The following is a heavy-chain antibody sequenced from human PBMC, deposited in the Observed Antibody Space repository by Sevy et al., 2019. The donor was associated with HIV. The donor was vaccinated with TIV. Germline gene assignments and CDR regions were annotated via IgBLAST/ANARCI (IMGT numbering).Heavy chain of an antibody. CDR3: AREGCTKPHDY. D-gene: IGHD2-8*01. CDR1: GFTFSKYS. V-gene: IGHV3-23*01. J-gene: IGHJ4*02. Sequence: GGSLRLSCAASGFTFSKYSMSWVRQPPGKGLEWVSTLSFGGGERTYADSVKGRFTISRDNPKSSVYLQMNNLRPEDTAVYYCAREGCTKPHDYWGQGTLVTVSS. CDR2: LSFGGGER.